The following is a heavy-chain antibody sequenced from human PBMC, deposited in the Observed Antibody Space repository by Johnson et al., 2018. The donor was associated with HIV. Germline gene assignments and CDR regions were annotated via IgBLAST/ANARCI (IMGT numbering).Heavy chain of an antibody. J-gene: IGHJ3*02. D-gene: IGHD3-22*01. CDR1: GFTFSSYW. V-gene: IGHV3-7*01. CDR3: ARDKAMIVVVHDALDI. CDR2: IKQDGSEK. Sequence: VQLVESGGGLVQPGGSLRLSCAASGFTFSSYWMSWVRQAPGKGLEWVANIKQDGSEKYHVDSVKGRFTISRDNAKNSLYLQMNSLRAEDTAVYCCARDKAMIVVVHDALDIWGQGTMVTVSS.